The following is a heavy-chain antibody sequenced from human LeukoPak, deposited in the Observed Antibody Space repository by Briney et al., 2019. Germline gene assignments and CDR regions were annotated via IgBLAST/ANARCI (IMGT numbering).Heavy chain of an antibody. CDR3: AKLPWIAAAGYFDY. D-gene: IGHD6-13*01. CDR1: GFTVSSNY. Sequence: GGSLRLSCAASGFTVSSNYMSWVRQAPGKGLEWVSAISGSGGSTYYADSVKGRFTISRDNSKNTLYLQMNSLRAEDTAVYYCAKLPWIAAAGYFDYWGQGTLVTVSS. CDR2: ISGSGGST. J-gene: IGHJ4*02. V-gene: IGHV3-23*01.